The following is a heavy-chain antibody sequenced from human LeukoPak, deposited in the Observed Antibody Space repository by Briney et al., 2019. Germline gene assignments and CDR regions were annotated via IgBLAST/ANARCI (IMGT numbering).Heavy chain of an antibody. CDR2: IIPIFGTA. Sequence: ASVKVSCKASGGTFSSYAINWVRQAPGQGLEWIGRIIPIFGTANYAQKFQGRVTITADKSTSTAYMELSSLRSEDTAVYYCAGSNGYCSGGSCYPYYFDYWGQGTLVTVSS. J-gene: IGHJ4*02. V-gene: IGHV1-69*06. D-gene: IGHD2-15*01. CDR3: AGSNGYCSGGSCYPYYFDY. CDR1: GGTFSSYA.